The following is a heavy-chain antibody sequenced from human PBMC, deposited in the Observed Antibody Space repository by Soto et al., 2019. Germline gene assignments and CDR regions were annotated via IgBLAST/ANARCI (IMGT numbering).Heavy chain of an antibody. CDR3: AVGGNCVRIEV. Sequence: QVQLVQSGAEVKKPGASVKVSCKASGYTFTSYYMHWVRLAPGQGLEWMGIINPDGGGTSYAEQFDGRVIMTRVASTSTVDMEIGSLGSEVAVVDYCAVGGNCVRIEVSGESTTVTVA. CDR2: INPDGGGT. J-gene: IGHJ6*01. D-gene: IGHD2-21*01. CDR1: GYTFTSYY. V-gene: IGHV1-46*01.